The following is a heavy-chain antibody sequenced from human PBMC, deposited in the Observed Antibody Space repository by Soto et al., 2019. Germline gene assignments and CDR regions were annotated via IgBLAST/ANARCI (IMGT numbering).Heavy chain of an antibody. CDR1: GGTFSSYA. J-gene: IGHJ4*02. Sequence: SVKGSCKASGGTFSSYAISWVRQSPGQGLVWMGGIIPIFGTANYAQKFQGRVTITADESTSTAYMELSSLRSEDTAVYYCARGGVVGTAMVTNLDSWGQGTLVTVSS. D-gene: IGHD5-18*01. CDR3: ARGGVVGTAMVTNLDS. CDR2: IIPIFGTA. V-gene: IGHV1-69*01.